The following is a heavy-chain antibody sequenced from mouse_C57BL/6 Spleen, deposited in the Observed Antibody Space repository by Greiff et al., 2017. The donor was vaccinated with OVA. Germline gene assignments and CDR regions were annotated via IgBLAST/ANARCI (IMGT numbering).Heavy chain of an antibody. CDR3: ARAIYYDYDERSMDY. D-gene: IGHD2-4*01. V-gene: IGHV1-81*01. CDR1: GYTFTSYG. CDR2: IYPRSGNT. J-gene: IGHJ4*01. Sequence: VKLQESGAELARPGASVKLSCKASGYTFTSYGISWVKQRTGQGLEWIGEIYPRSGNTYYNEKFKGKATLTADKSSSTAYMELRSLTSEDSAVYFCARAIYYDYDERSMDYWGQGTSVTVSS.